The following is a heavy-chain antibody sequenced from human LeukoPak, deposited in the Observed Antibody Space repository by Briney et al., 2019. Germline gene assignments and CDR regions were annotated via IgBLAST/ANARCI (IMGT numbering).Heavy chain of an antibody. Sequence: PSETLSLTCTVSGDSISTYYWSWIRQSPGKGLEWIAYIYYRGTTNYNPSLKSRVTISADTSKTQFPLILSSVTAADTAVYYCVSSSPRYCTGGTCYSSRGFDYWGQGALVTVSS. D-gene: IGHD2-15*01. CDR1: GDSISTYY. V-gene: IGHV4-59*01. CDR3: VSSSPRYCTGGTCYSSRGFDY. CDR2: IYYRGTT. J-gene: IGHJ4*02.